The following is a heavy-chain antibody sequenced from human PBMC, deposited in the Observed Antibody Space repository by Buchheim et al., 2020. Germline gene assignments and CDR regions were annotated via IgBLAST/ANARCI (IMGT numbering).Heavy chain of an antibody. Sequence: QVQLVESGGGVVQPGRSLRLSCAASGFTFSSYGMHWVRQAPGKGLEWVAVISYDGSNKYYADSVKGRFTISRDNSKNTLYLQMNSLRAEDTAVYYCARDGATVVMDYWGQGTL. CDR3: ARDGATVVMDY. CDR2: ISYDGSNK. CDR1: GFTFSSYG. J-gene: IGHJ4*02. D-gene: IGHD4-23*01. V-gene: IGHV3-30*03.